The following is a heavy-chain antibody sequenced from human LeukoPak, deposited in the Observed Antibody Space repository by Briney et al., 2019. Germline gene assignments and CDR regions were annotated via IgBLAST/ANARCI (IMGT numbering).Heavy chain of an antibody. CDR2: IYYSGNT. J-gene: IGHJ5*02. CDR3: ARHVRKRGIAAAGSPGWFDP. V-gene: IGHV4-39*01. Sequence: SETLSLTCTASAGSISSSSYSWGWIRQPPGKGLEWIGSIYYSGNTYYNPSLKSRVTISVDTSKNQFSLKLNSVTAADTAVHYCARHVRKRGIAAAGSPGWFDPWGQGTLVTVSS. CDR1: AGSISSSSYS. D-gene: IGHD6-13*01.